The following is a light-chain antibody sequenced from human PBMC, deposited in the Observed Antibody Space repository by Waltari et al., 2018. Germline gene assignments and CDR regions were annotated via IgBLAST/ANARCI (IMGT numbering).Light chain of an antibody. CDR2: EGP. Sequence: QSALTQPASVSGSPGQSITISCTGSSTALWRPPLASWYQHHPDKAPKLLIYEGPERPSGISHRFSGSKSGNTASLTISTLQAEDEADYYCFSYADGRSLVFGGGTKLTVL. V-gene: IGLV2-23*01. J-gene: IGLJ2*01. CDR3: FSYADGRSLV. CDR1: STALWRPPL.